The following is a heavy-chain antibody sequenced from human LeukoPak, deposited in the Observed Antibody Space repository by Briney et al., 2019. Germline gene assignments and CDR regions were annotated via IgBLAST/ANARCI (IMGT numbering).Heavy chain of an antibody. J-gene: IGHJ3*02. CDR1: GGSISSYY. V-gene: IGHV4-59*01. D-gene: IGHD1-20*01. CDR3: AGLYNFAFDI. CDR2: IYYSGST. Sequence: SETLSLTCTVSGGSISSYYWSWIRQPPGKGLEWIGYIYYSGSTNYNPSLKSRVTISVDTSKNQCSLKLSSVTAADTAVYYCAGLYNFAFDIWGQGTMVTVSS.